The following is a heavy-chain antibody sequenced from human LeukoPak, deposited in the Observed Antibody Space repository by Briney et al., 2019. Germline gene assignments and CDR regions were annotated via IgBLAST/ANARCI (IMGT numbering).Heavy chain of an antibody. V-gene: IGHV3-23*01. CDR1: GFTFSSYG. CDR3: AKKTRAIFGVVTYYFDY. J-gene: IGHJ4*02. Sequence: GGSLRLSCVASGFTFSSYGMSWVRQAPGKGLEWVSTISSGGTSTSYADSVKGRFTISRDNSKNTLYLQMNSLRAEDTAVYYCAKKTRAIFGVVTYYFDYWGQGTLVTVSS. D-gene: IGHD3-3*01. CDR2: ISSGGTST.